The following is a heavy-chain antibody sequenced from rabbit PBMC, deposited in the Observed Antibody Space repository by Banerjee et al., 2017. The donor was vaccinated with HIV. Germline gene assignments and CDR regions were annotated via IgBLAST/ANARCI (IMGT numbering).Heavy chain of an antibody. Sequence: QSLEESGGDLVKPGASLTLTCTASGFDFSSSYYMCWVRQAPGKGLEWIACIYAGSSGSTYYANWAKGRFTISRTSSTTVTLQMTSLTAADTATYFCARDLAGVIGWNFGLWGPGTLVTVS. V-gene: IGHV1S40*01. J-gene: IGHJ6*01. CDR3: ARDLAGVIGWNFGL. CDR2: IYAGSSGST. D-gene: IGHD4-1*01. CDR1: GFDFSSSYY.